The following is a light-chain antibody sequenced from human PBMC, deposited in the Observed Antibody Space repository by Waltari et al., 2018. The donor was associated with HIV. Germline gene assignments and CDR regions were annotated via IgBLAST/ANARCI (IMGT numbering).Light chain of an antibody. CDR3: QQYGSSPT. Sequence: EIVLTQSPGTLSLSPGERATLSCRASQSVSSSYLAWYQQKPGQAPRLLIYGASSRATGIPDRCSGSGSGTDFTRTISRLETEDFAVYYCQQYGSSPTFGQGTRLEIK. V-gene: IGKV3-20*01. J-gene: IGKJ5*01. CDR2: GAS. CDR1: QSVSSSY.